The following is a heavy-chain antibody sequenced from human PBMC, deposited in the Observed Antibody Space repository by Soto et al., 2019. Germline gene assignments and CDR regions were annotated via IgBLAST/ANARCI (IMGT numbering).Heavy chain of an antibody. CDR1: GGSISSTNL. CDR3: ARAGRGDCRGGSCYSGLDGMDV. Sequence: QVQLQESGPGLVKPSGTLSLTCAVSGGSISSTNLWSLVRQPPGKGLEWIGQIYHSGNTNYNPYLKSRVTRSVDKSNNLFSLKLSSVTVADTGGYYFARAGRGDCRGGSCYSGLDGMDVWGQGNTVTVSS. J-gene: IGHJ6*02. D-gene: IGHD2-15*01. V-gene: IGHV4-4*02. CDR2: IYHSGNT.